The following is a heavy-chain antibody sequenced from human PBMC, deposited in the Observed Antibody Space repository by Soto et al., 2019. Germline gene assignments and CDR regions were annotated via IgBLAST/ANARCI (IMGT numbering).Heavy chain of an antibody. CDR2: INAGNGDT. CDR3: ARDLGVVVIDY. D-gene: IGHD3-22*01. J-gene: IGHJ4*02. Sequence: ASVKVSCKASGYACTTYAIHWVRQAPGQRLEWLGWINAGNGDTKYSQKFQGRVTITRDKSASTAYMELSSLRSEDTAVYYCARDLGVVVIDYWGQGTLVTVS. V-gene: IGHV1-3*01. CDR1: GYACTTYA.